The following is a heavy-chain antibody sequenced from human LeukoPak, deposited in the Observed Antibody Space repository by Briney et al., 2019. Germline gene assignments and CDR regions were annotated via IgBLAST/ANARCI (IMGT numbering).Heavy chain of an antibody. CDR3: ARRYCSSTSCYPFDY. V-gene: IGHV4-30-2*01. Sequence: SETLSLTCTVSGGSISSGGYYWSWIRQPPGKGLEWIGYIYHSESANYSPTLKSRVIISVDTSKNQFSLKLSSVTAADTAVYYCARRYCSSTSCYPFDYWGQGTLVTVSS. CDR1: GGSISSGGYY. CDR2: IYHSESA. J-gene: IGHJ4*02. D-gene: IGHD2-2*01.